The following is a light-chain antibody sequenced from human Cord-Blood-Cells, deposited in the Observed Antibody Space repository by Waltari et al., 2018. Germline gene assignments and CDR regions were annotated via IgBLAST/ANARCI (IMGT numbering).Light chain of an antibody. Sequence: EIVLTQSPATLSLSPGERATLSCRASQSVSSYLAWYQQKPGQAPRLLIYDASNRATGIPARCSGSAAGTDFTLTISSLEPEDFAVYYCQQRSNWITFGQGTRLEIK. CDR2: DAS. J-gene: IGKJ5*01. V-gene: IGKV3-11*01. CDR1: QSVSSY. CDR3: QQRSNWIT.